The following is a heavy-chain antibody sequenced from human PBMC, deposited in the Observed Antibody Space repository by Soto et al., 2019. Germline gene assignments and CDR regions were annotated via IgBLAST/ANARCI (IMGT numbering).Heavy chain of an antibody. V-gene: IGHV1-2*02. CDR1: GSTFSGYY. CDR2: INSKTGGT. D-gene: IGHD1-7*01. Sequence: AAVKVSCKASGSTFSGYYMHLVRQAPGQGLEWMGWINSKTGGTNYAQKFQDRVTVTRDTSISSAYMELSRLRSDDTAVSYCGRESVVTGTHHLEYWGQRTLGTVAS. CDR3: GRESVVTGTHHLEY. J-gene: IGHJ4*02.